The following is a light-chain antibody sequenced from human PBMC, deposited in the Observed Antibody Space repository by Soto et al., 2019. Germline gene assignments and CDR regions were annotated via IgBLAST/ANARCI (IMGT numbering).Light chain of an antibody. V-gene: IGLV1-40*01. CDR3: QSYDTSLDGSKI. CDR2: GNT. Sequence: QSVLTQPPSVSGAPGRRVTISCTGDISNVGSGYDVHWYQQLPGTAPKLLIYGNTNRPSGVPDRFSGSKSGTSASLTITGLQAEDEADYYCQSYDTSLDGSKIFGGGTQLTVL. CDR1: ISNVGSGYD. J-gene: IGLJ2*01.